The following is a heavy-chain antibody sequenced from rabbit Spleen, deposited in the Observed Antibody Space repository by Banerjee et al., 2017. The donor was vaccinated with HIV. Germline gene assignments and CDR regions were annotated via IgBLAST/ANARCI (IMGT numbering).Heavy chain of an antibody. CDR2: IDPVFGIT. J-gene: IGHJ4*01. CDR1: GFDFSSYG. D-gene: IGHD4-1*01. CDR3: VREVAAKFSL. Sequence: QEQLVESRGGLVQPGGSLKLSCKASGFDFSSYGVSWVRQAPGKGLEWIGYIDPVFGITYYANWVNGRFTISSHNAQNTLFLQLNSLTAADTATYFCVREVAAKFSLWGPGTLVTVS. V-gene: IGHV1S47*01.